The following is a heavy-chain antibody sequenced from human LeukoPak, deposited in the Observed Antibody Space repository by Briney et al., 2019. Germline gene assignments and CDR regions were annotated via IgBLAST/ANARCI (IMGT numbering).Heavy chain of an antibody. CDR1: GGTFSSYA. D-gene: IGHD3-9*01. V-gene: IGHV1-69*13. Sequence: SVKVSCKASGGTFSSYAISWVRQAPGQGLEWMGGIIPIFGTANYAQKFQGRVTITADESTSTAYMELSSLRSEDTAVYYCARVRRYFDWLSAFWYWGQGTLVTVSS. CDR3: ARVRRYFDWLSAFWY. J-gene: IGHJ4*02. CDR2: IIPIFGTA.